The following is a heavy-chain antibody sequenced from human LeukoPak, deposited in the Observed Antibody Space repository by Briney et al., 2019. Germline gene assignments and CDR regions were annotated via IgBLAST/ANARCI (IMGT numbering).Heavy chain of an antibody. V-gene: IGHV4-59*01. CDR1: GGSISSYY. D-gene: IGHD3-10*01. J-gene: IGHJ4*02. CDR3: ARIRGVVMEYYFDY. Sequence: KPSETLSLTCTVSGGSISSYYWSWIRQPPGKGLEWIGYIYYSGSTNYNPSLKSRVTISVDTSKNQFSLKLSSVTAADTAVYYCARIRGVVMEYYFDYWGQGTLVTVSS. CDR2: IYYSGST.